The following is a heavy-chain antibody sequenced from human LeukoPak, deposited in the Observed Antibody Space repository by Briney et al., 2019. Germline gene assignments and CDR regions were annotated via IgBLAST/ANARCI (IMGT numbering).Heavy chain of an antibody. D-gene: IGHD3-3*01. CDR3: ARVGDFWSGFFDY. V-gene: IGHV3-74*01. J-gene: IGHJ4*02. CDR2: INSDGSST. CDR1: GFTFSSYW. Sequence: GGSLRLSCAASGFTFSSYWMHWVRQAPGKGLVWVSRINSDGSSTSYADSAKGRFTISRDNAKNTLYLQMNSLRAEDTAVYYCARVGDFWSGFFDYWGQGTLVTVSS.